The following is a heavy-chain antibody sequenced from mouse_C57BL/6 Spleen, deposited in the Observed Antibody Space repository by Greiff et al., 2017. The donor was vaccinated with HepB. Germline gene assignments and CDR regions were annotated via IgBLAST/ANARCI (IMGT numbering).Heavy chain of an antibody. Sequence: EVKLVESGAGLVKPGGSLKLSCAASGFTFSSYAMSWVRQTPEKRLEWVANISDGGSYTYYPDNVKGRFTMTTDKTKNNLYMQMSNLKSEDTAMYYCDRVYAGYYLYYFDYWGQGTTLTVSS. V-gene: IGHV5-4*03. J-gene: IGHJ2*01. CDR2: ISDGGSYT. D-gene: IGHD2-3*01. CDR3: DRVYAGYYLYYFDY. CDR1: GFTFSSYA.